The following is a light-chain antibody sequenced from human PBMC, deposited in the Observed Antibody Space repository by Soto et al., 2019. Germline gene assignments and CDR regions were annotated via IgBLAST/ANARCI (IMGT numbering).Light chain of an antibody. CDR2: DVS. CDR3: TSFTSSTPYV. J-gene: IGLJ1*01. Sequence: QSALTQPPSVSGSPGQSVAISCSGTSGDVGSYNRVSWYQQPPGTAPKLMVYDVSNRPSGVPDRFSGSKSGNTASLTISGLQAEDEADYYSTSFTSSTPYVFGPGPK. CDR1: SGDVGSYNR. V-gene: IGLV2-18*02.